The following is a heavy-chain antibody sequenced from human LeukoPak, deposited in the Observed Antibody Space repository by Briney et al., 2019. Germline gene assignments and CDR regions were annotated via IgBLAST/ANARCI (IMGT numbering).Heavy chain of an antibody. Sequence: AAVKVSCKASGYTFTSYAMNWVRQAPGQGLEWMGWINTNTGNPTYAQGFAGRFVFSLDTSVSTAYLQISSLKAEDIAVYYCARVPKWFGESENWFDPWGQGTLVTVSS. V-gene: IGHV7-4-1*02. D-gene: IGHD3-10*01. J-gene: IGHJ5*02. CDR1: GYTFTSYA. CDR3: ARVPKWFGESENWFDP. CDR2: INTNTGNP.